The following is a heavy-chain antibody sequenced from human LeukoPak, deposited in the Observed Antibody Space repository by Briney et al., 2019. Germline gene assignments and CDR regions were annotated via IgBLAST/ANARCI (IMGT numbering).Heavy chain of an antibody. CDR1: GGSISSGSYY. CDR3: ARGGRGYCYGLLN. D-gene: IGHD5-18*01. J-gene: IGHJ4*02. V-gene: IGHV4-61*02. Sequence: PSETLSLTCTVSGGSISSGSYYWSWIRQPAGKGLEWIGRIYTSGSTNYNPSLKSRVTISVDTSKNQFSLKLSSVTAADTAVYYCARGGRGYCYGLLNWGQGTLVTVSS. CDR2: IYTSGST.